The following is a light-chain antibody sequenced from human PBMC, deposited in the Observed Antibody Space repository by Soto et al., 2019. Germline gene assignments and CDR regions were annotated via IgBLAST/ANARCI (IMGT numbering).Light chain of an antibody. V-gene: IGLV2-14*01. CDR2: EVS. Sequence: QSALAQPASVSGSAGQSITISCTGTSSDVGGYNYVSWYQQHPGKAPKLMIYEVSNRPSGVSNRFSGSKSGNTASLTISGLQAEDEADYFCCSYAGGYTYRFGTGTKVTV. CDR1: SSDVGGYNY. J-gene: IGLJ1*01. CDR3: CSYAGGYTYR.